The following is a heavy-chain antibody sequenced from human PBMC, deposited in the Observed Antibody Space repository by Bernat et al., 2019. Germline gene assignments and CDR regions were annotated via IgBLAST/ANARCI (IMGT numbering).Heavy chain of an antibody. CDR1: GGSISSSSYY. V-gene: IGHV4-39*07. J-gene: IGHJ4*02. CDR2: IYYSGST. D-gene: IGHD1-26*01. Sequence: QLQLQESGPGLVKPSETLSLTCTVSGGSISSSSYYWGWIRQPPGKGLEWIGSIYYSGSTYYNPSLKSRVSTSVDTSKNQFSLKLSSVTAADTAVYYCARIDGGSYSLHFDYWGQGTLVTVSS. CDR3: ARIDGGSYSLHFDY.